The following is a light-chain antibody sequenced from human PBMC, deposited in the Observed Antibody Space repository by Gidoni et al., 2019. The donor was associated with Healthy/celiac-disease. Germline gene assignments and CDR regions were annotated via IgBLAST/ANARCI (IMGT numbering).Light chain of an antibody. CDR3: QQYYSTTWT. V-gene: IGKV4-1*01. Sequence: DILMTQSPDSLAVSLGERATINCKSSQSVLYSSNNKNYVAWYQQKPGQPPKLLIYWASTRESGVPDRCSGSGSGTDFTLTISSLQAEDVAVYYCQQYYSTTWTFGQXTKVEIK. J-gene: IGKJ1*01. CDR1: QSVLYSSNNKNY. CDR2: WAS.